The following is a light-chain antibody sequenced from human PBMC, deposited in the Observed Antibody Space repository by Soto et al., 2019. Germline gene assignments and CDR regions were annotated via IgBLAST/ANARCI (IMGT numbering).Light chain of an antibody. CDR3: SSYTTSSTLEGV. CDR1: SSDVGGYIF. CDR2: EVS. J-gene: IGLJ3*02. Sequence: QSVLTQPASVSGSPGQSITISCTGTSSDVGGYIFVSWYQQHPGKAPKLLIYEVSNRPSGVSNRFSGSKSGNTASLTISGLQAEDEAFYYCSSYTTSSTLEGVFGGGTKLTVL. V-gene: IGLV2-14*01.